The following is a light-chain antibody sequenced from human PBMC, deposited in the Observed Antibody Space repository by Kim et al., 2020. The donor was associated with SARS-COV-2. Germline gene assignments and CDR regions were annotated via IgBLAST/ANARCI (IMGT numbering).Light chain of an antibody. Sequence: DIQLSQSPSSLSASVGDRVTITCRASQSISTHLNWYQQRPGKAPNLLIYAASYLQTGVSSRFSGGGSGTDFFLTITNLQPDDFATYYCQQGNSTPWTSGQGTKVDIK. V-gene: IGKV1-39*01. CDR1: QSISTH. J-gene: IGKJ1*01. CDR3: QQGNSTPWT. CDR2: AAS.